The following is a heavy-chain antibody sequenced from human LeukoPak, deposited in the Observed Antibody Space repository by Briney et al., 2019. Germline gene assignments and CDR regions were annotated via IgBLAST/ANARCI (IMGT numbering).Heavy chain of an antibody. J-gene: IGHJ5*02. D-gene: IGHD2-2*01. CDR2: IFYSGST. Sequence: SETLSLTCTVSGGSISTSNYYWGWIRQPPGKGLEWIGNIFYSGSTYYSPSLKSRVTMSVDTSKNQFSLKLSSVTAADTAVYYCAREGYCSSTSCYGFDPWGQGTLVTVSS. CDR1: GGSISTSNYY. V-gene: IGHV4-39*07. CDR3: AREGYCSSTSCYGFDP.